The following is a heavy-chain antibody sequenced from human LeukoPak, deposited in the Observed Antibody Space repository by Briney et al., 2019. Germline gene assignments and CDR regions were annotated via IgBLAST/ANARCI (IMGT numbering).Heavy chain of an antibody. CDR1: GGSFSGYY. CDR3: ARDPVVPAAIGVPDAFDI. D-gene: IGHD2-2*02. Sequence: ASETLSLTCAVYGGSFSGYYWSWIRQPPGKGLEWIGEINHSGSTNYNPSLKSRVTISVDTSKNQFSLKLSSVTAADTAVYYCARDPVVPAAIGVPDAFDIWGQGTMVTVSS. CDR2: INHSGST. J-gene: IGHJ3*02. V-gene: IGHV4-34*01.